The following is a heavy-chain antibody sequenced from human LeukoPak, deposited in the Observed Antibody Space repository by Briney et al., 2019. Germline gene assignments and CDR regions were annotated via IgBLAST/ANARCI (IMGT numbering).Heavy chain of an antibody. Sequence: GGSLRPSCAASGFTFSGSAMHWVRQAPGKGLEWVASIKRDGSEKYYVDSVKGRFTISRDNAKNSLYLQMNSLRAEDTAVYHCVREASGGTKGVSGTFDIWGQGTWVTVSS. D-gene: IGHD6-13*01. CDR2: IKRDGSEK. CDR3: VREASGGTKGVSGTFDI. CDR1: GFTFSGSA. J-gene: IGHJ3*02. V-gene: IGHV3-7*01.